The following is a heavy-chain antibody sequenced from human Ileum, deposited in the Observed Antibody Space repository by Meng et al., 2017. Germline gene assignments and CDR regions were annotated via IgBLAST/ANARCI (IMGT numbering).Heavy chain of an antibody. J-gene: IGHJ4*02. V-gene: IGHV4-30-4*01. Sequence: QAQLQESGPGLVKPSQTLSLNCTVSGGSITSGDYYWSWIRQPPGKGLEWIGYIFYTGATYSNPSLKSRVTVSLDTSKSQFSLKLSSVTAADTAIYYCVSERRRSYFFDYWGQGTLVTVSS. CDR3: VSERRRSYFFDY. CDR2: IFYTGAT. CDR1: GGSITSGDYY.